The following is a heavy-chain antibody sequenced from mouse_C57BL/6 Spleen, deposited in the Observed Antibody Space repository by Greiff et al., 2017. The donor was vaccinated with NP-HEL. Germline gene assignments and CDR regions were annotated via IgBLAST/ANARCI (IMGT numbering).Heavy chain of an antibody. CDR3: ARATGGMDY. V-gene: IGHV5-17*01. CDR2: ISSGSSTI. J-gene: IGHJ4*01. CDR1: GFTFSDYG. Sequence: DVKLVESGGGLVKPGGSLKLSCAASGFTFSDYGMHWVRQAPEKGLEWVAYISSGSSTIYYADTVKGRFTISSDNAKNTLFLQMTSLRSEDTAMYYCARATGGMDYWGQGTSVTVSS. D-gene: IGHD1-1*01.